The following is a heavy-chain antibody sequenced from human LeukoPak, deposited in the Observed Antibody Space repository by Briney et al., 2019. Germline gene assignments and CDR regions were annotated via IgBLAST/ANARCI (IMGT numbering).Heavy chain of an antibody. CDR3: ARSLGIAVAGRGIDY. Sequence: GSLRLSCAASGFTFSSYSMNWVRQAPGKGLEWVSSISSSSSYIYYADSVKGRFTISRDNAKNSLYLQMNSLRAEDTAVYYCARSLGIAVAGRGIDYWGQGTLVTVSS. V-gene: IGHV3-21*01. CDR2: ISSSSSYI. CDR1: GFTFSSYS. J-gene: IGHJ4*02. D-gene: IGHD6-19*01.